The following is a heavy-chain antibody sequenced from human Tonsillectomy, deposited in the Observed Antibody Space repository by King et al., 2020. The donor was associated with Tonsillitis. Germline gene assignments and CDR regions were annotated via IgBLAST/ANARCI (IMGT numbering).Heavy chain of an antibody. V-gene: IGHV3-23*04. D-gene: IGHD5-18*01. CDR3: AKVYGYTSGPLDY. CDR2: ISGSGGST. Sequence: VQLVESGGGLVQPGGSLRLSCAASGFIFSSYAMSWVRQAPGKGLEWVSVISGSGGSTYYAESVKGRFTISRDNSKNTLYLQMISLRAEDTAVYNCAKVYGYTSGPLDYWGQGTLVTVSS. CDR1: GFIFSSYA. J-gene: IGHJ4*02.